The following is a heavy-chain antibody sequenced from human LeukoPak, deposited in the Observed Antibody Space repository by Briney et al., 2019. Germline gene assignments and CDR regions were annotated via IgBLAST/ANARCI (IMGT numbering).Heavy chain of an antibody. J-gene: IGHJ6*02. Sequence: GGSLRLSCAASGFIFSNYALMWVRQAPGKGLQWVSAIRGSAGGTFYADSVKGRFTISRDNSKNTLYLQMNSLRAEDTAVYYCARDRGLYGMDVWGQGTTVSVSS. CDR2: IRGSAGGT. D-gene: IGHD2-15*01. CDR3: ARDRGLYGMDV. V-gene: IGHV3-23*01. CDR1: GFIFSNYA.